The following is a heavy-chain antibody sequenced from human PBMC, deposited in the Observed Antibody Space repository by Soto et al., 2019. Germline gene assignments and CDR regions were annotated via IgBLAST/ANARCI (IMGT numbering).Heavy chain of an antibody. CDR3: VRDGTKTLRDWFDP. D-gene: IGHD1-1*01. Sequence: SETLSLTCTVSGASISGFYWSWIRKSAGKGLEWIGRIYATGTTNYNPSLKSRVMMSVDTSKRQFSLNLSSVTAADTAVYYCVRDGTKTLRDWFDPWGQGISVTVSS. CDR1: GASISGFY. CDR2: IYATGTT. J-gene: IGHJ5*02. V-gene: IGHV4-4*07.